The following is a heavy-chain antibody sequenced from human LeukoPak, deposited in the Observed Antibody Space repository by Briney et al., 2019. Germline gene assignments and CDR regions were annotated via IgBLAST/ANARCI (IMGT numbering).Heavy chain of an antibody. Sequence: SVKVSCKASGGTFSSYAISWVRQAPGQGLEWMGRIIPIFGIANYAQKFQGRVTITADKSTSTAYMELSSLRSEDTAVYYCARATSDYYGSGPYDAFDIWGQGTMVTVSS. CDR2: IIPIFGIA. CDR3: ARATSDYYGSGPYDAFDI. CDR1: GGTFSSYA. J-gene: IGHJ3*02. V-gene: IGHV1-69*04. D-gene: IGHD3-10*01.